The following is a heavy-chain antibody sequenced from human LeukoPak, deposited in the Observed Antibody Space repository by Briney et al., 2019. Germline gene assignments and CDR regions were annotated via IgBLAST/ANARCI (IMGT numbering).Heavy chain of an antibody. CDR2: INPKDGGT. J-gene: IGHJ3*02. CDR3: ARGPLLGYDTNDSGFDI. D-gene: IGHD2-8*01. V-gene: IGHV1-46*04. CDR1: GYSFTSYS. Sequence: ASVKVSCKASGYSFTSYSVHCVRQAPGQGLEWVGVINPKDGGTISAQKLQDRVALTSDTSTSTVYMEMNNLKSDDTAVYYCARGPLLGYDTNDSGFDIWGQGTLVTVSS.